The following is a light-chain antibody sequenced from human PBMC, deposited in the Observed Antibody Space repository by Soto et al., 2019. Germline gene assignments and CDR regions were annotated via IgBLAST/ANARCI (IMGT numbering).Light chain of an antibody. CDR1: QNVGSN. Sequence: DTELTQSPATLSVSPGERATLSCRASQNVGSNLAWYQQKAGQSPSLLIYGASTRAFGVAARFSGGGSATEFTPTNSSLQSEAFAVYQCQQYNNGPPWTFGQGNKVE. V-gene: IGKV3-15*01. J-gene: IGKJ1*01. CDR3: QQYNNGPPWT. CDR2: GAS.